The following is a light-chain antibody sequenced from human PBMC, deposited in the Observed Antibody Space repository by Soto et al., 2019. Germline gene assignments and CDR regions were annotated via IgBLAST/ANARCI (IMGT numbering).Light chain of an antibody. J-gene: IGLJ1*01. V-gene: IGLV2-14*01. CDR3: SSYTSSSLYV. CDR1: NNDVGGYES. Sequence: QSALTQPVSVSGSPGQSITLSCTGTNNDVGGYESVSWYQQYAGRAPRLIIYDVSNRPSGVSGRFSGSKFGNTASLTISGLLAEDEADYYCSSYTSSSLYVFGTGTKVTVL. CDR2: DVS.